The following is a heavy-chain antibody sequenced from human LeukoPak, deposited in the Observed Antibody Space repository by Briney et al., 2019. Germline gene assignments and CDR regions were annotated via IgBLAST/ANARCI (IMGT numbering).Heavy chain of an antibody. D-gene: IGHD3-22*01. CDR1: GYTFSSYW. J-gene: IGHJ4*02. CDR2: IKQDGSEK. Sequence: GGSLRLSCAASGYTFSSYWMSWVRQAPGKGLEWVANIKQDGSEKYYVDSVKGRFTISRDNAKNSLYLQMNSLRAEDTAVYYCAREGRGYKVAKFDYWGQGTLVTVSS. V-gene: IGHV3-7*01. CDR3: AREGRGYKVAKFDY.